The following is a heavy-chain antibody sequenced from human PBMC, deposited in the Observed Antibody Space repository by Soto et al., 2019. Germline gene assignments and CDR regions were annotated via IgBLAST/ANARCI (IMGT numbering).Heavy chain of an antibody. CDR1: GFTFSNAW. CDR3: ATTYSWVSAVAGTGDY. CDR2: IRTKTNGGTT. J-gene: IGHJ4*02. Sequence: EVQLVESGGGLVKPGGSLRLSCAASGFTFSNAWMIWVRQAPGKGLEWVGRIRTKTNGGTTDYAAPVKGRFTISRDDSKTTLYLQMNSLKPEDTAVYYCATTYSWVSAVAGTGDYWGQGTLVTVSS. D-gene: IGHD6-19*01. V-gene: IGHV3-15*07.